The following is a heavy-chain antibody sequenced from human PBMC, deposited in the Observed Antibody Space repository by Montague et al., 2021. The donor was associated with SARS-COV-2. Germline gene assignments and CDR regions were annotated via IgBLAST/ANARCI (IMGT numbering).Heavy chain of an antibody. CDR3: ARNLPPATIFTVVTHFDF. CDR2: VFHTGKA. J-gene: IGHJ4*01. CDR1: GDSVASNNYY. Sequence: SETLSLTCNVSGDSVASNNYYWGWLRQPPGRGLEWIASVFHTGKAFYNPSLKSRSSISVDTATNQVSPKLTSVSGADTALYFCARNLPPATIFTVVTHFDFWGHGTRVTVS. D-gene: IGHD4-11*01. V-gene: IGHV4-39*01.